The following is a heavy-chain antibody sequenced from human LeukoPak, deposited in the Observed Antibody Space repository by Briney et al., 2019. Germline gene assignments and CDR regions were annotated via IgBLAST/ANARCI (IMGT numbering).Heavy chain of an antibody. CDR2: IHYGANT. V-gene: IGHV4-39*02. J-gene: IGHJ4*02. CDR1: GVSITSSSYY. CDR3: ARNDAKMVTVDY. Sequence: SETLSLTCTVSGVSITSSSYYWGWIRQPPGKEPEWIGSIHYGANTYRNPSLKSRVTISMDTSKNHFSLSLSSVTAADTAVYYCARNDAKMVTVDYWGQGTLVTVSS. D-gene: IGHD2-21*02.